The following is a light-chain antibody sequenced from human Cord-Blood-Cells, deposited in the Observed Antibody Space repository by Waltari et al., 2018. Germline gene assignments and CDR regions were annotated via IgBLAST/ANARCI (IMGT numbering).Light chain of an antibody. V-gene: IGKV3-20*01. CDR3: QQYGSSFT. CDR1: QSVSSSY. J-gene: IGKJ3*01. Sequence: ETVLTQSPGTLSFSPGESATLSCRASQSVSSSYLAWYQQKPGQAPRLLIYGASSRATGIPDRFSGSGSGTDFTLTISRLEPEDFAVYYCQQYGSSFTFGPGTKVDIK. CDR2: GAS.